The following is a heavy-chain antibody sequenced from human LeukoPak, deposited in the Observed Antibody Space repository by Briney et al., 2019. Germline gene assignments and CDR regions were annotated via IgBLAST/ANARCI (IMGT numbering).Heavy chain of an antibody. V-gene: IGHV3-74*01. CDR1: GFTLRSNW. J-gene: IGHJ5*02. CDR2: INNDGSGT. Sequence: GGSLRLSCAVSGFTLRSNWMHWVRQAPGKGLVWVSRINNDGSGTSYADSVKGRFTISKDDAKNTLYLQMNSLRAEDTAVYYCARDKDTIFGVTCDPWGQGTLVTVSS. CDR3: ARDKDTIFGVTCDP. D-gene: IGHD3-3*01.